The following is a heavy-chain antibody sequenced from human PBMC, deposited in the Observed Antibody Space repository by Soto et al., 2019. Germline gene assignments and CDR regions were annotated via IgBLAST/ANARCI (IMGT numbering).Heavy chain of an antibody. CDR3: ARDLYRVVVITGAAFDI. CDR2: ISYDGSNK. V-gene: IGHV3-30-3*01. Sequence: QVQLVESGGGVVQPGRSLRLSCAASGFTFSSYAMHWVRQAPGKGLGWVAVISYDGSNKYYADSVKGRFTISRDNSKNTLYLQMNSLRAEDTAVYYCARDLYRVVVITGAAFDIWGQGTMVTVSS. CDR1: GFTFSSYA. J-gene: IGHJ3*02. D-gene: IGHD3-22*01.